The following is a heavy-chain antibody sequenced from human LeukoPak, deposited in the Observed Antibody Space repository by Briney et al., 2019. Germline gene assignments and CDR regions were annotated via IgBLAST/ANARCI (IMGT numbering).Heavy chain of an antibody. CDR1: GYTFTSYG. CDR3: ARDPYSSSWPIFDY. CDR2: ISAYNGNT. Sequence: GASVKVSCKASGYTFTSYGIIWVRQAPGQGLEWMGWISAYNGNTNYAQKLQGRVTMTTDTSTSTAYMELRSLRSDDTAVYYCARDPYSSSWPIFDYWGQGTLVTVSS. J-gene: IGHJ4*02. V-gene: IGHV1-18*01. D-gene: IGHD6-13*01.